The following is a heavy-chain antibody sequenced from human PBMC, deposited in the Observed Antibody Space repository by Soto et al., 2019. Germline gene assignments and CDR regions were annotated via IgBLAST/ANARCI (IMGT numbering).Heavy chain of an antibody. D-gene: IGHD2-21*02. CDR1: GGSFSGYY. CDR2: INHSGST. CDR3: ARTKHIVLVTAIRWFDL. Sequence: QVQLQQWGAGLLKPSETLSLTCAVYGGSFSGYYWSWIRQPPGKGLEWIGEINHSGSTNYNPSLNSRVTISVETSKNQFSLKLSSVTAAYTAVYYCARTKHIVLVTAIRWFDLWGQGTMVTVSS. J-gene: IGHJ5*02. V-gene: IGHV4-34*01.